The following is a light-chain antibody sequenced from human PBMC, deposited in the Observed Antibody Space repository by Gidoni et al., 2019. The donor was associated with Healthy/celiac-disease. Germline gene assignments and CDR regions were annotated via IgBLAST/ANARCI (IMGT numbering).Light chain of an antibody. Sequence: EIVLTQSTGTLSLSPGERATLSCRASQSVSSSYLALYQQKPCQAPRLLIYVASSRATGIPYSFSGSGSGTDFTLTISRLEPEDFAVYYCQQYGSSVFTFGPGTKVDIK. CDR3: QQYGSSVFT. CDR2: VAS. CDR1: QSVSSSY. J-gene: IGKJ3*01. V-gene: IGKV3-20*01.